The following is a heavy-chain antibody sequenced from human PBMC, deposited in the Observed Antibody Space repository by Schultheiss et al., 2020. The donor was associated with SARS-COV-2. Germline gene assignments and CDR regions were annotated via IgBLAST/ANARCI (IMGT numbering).Heavy chain of an antibody. CDR3: ARAPLTGDLGGFDAFDI. D-gene: IGHD7-27*01. Sequence: GGSLRLSCAASGFTFSSYAMSWVRQAPGKGLEWVSAISGSGGSTYYADSVKGRFTISRDNSKNTLYLQMNSLRAEDTAVYYCARAPLTGDLGGFDAFDIWGQGTMVTVSS. CDR2: ISGSGGST. V-gene: IGHV3-23*01. J-gene: IGHJ3*02. CDR1: GFTFSSYA.